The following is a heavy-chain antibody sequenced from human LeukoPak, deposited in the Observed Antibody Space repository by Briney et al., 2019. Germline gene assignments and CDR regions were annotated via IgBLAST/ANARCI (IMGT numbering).Heavy chain of an antibody. J-gene: IGHJ4*02. V-gene: IGHV3-64D*09. CDR3: VKDGGMATIFDF. CDR2: ITCNGGST. Sequence: GGSLRLSCSASGFTFSTSAMHWVRQGPGKGLEYVSFITCNGGSTYNADSVKGRFTISRDNSRNTLYLQMSSLRAEDTAVYHCVKDGGMATIFDFWGQGTLVTVSS. CDR1: GFTFSTSA. D-gene: IGHD5-24*01.